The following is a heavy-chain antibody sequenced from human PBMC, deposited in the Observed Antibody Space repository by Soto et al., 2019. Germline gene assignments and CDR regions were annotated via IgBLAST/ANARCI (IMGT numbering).Heavy chain of an antibody. CDR1: GYTFFTYD. D-gene: IGHD5-12*01. CDR2: ISTYSGDT. V-gene: IGHV1-18*01. J-gene: IGHJ5*02. CDR3: ARHHGPTTSENWFDP. Sequence: QVHLVQSGVEVKTPGASVKVSCQASGYTFFTYDISWVRQAPGQGLEWMGWISTYSGDTTYAQKFQGRVTMTTDTSTTTAYLELRSLRSDDTAVYYCARHHGPTTSENWFDPLGQGTLVTVSS.